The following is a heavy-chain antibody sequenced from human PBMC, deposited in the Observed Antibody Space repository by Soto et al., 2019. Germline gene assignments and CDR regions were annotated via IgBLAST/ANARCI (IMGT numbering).Heavy chain of an antibody. CDR2: IYYSGST. CDR3: ARAVVAATLRWFDP. D-gene: IGHD2-15*01. Sequence: SETLSLTCTVSGVSISSYYWSWIRQPPGKGLEWIGYIYYSGSTNYNPSLKSRVTISVDTSKNQFSLKLSSVTAADTAVYYCARAVVAATLRWFDPWGQGTLVTVSS. CDR1: GVSISSYY. V-gene: IGHV4-59*01. J-gene: IGHJ5*02.